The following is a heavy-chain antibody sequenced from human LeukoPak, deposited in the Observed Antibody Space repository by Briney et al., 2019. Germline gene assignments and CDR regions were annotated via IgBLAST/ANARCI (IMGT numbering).Heavy chain of an antibody. D-gene: IGHD3-10*01. CDR3: ARDRYGSGSYYNLFDY. J-gene: IGHJ4*02. Sequence: GGSLRLSCAASGFTFSSYAIHWVRQPPGKVLEWVAVISYDGSNKYYADSVKGRFTISRDNSKNTLYLQMNSLRAEDTAVYYCARDRYGSGSYYNLFDYWGQGTLVTVSS. CDR1: GFTFSSYA. CDR2: ISYDGSNK. V-gene: IGHV3-30-3*01.